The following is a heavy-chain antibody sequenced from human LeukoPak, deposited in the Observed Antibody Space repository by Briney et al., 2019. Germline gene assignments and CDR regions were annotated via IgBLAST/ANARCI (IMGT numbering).Heavy chain of an antibody. CDR1: GFTFSNAW. Sequence: QPGGSLRLSCAASGFTFSNAWMNWVRQAPGKGLEWVGRIKSKTDGGTTDYAAPVKGRFTISRDDSKNTLYLQMNSLKTEDTAVYYCTTGHSSSWHQYFQHWGQGTLVTVSS. CDR3: TTGHSSSWHQYFQH. CDR2: IKSKTDGGTT. J-gene: IGHJ1*01. D-gene: IGHD6-13*01. V-gene: IGHV3-15*07.